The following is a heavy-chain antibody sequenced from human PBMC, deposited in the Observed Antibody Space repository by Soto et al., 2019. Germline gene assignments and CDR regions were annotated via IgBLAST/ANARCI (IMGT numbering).Heavy chain of an antibody. V-gene: IGHV4-31*02. CDR2: IYYSGST. D-gene: IGHD1-26*01. CDR3: ARLLLNYYYYMDV. Sequence: IRQHPGKGLEWIGYIYYSGSTYYNPSLKSRVTISVDTSKNQFSLKLSSVTAADTAVYYCARLLLNYYYYMDVWGKGTTVTVSS. J-gene: IGHJ6*03.